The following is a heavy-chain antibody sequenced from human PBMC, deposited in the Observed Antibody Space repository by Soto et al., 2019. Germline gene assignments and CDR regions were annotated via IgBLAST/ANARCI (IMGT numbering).Heavy chain of an antibody. CDR3: LKDLYSYGYALLDV. J-gene: IGHJ5*02. CDR2: ISGSGGST. Sequence: GGSLRLSCAASGFTFSSYAMSWVRQAPGKGLEWVSAISGSGGSTYDADSVKGRFTISRDNSKNTLYLQMNSLRAEDTAVYYCLKDLYSYGYALLDVWGQGSLVTGSS. D-gene: IGHD5-18*01. V-gene: IGHV3-23*01. CDR1: GFTFSSYA.